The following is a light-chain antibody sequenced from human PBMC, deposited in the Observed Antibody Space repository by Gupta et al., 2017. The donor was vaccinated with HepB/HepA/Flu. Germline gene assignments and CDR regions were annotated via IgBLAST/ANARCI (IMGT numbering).Light chain of an antibody. CDR1: KLGDKY. CDR2: QDT. CDR3: QAWDSVTVV. J-gene: IGLJ3*02. V-gene: IGLV3-1*01. Sequence: SYELTQPPSVSVSPGQTAIITCSGDKLGDKYACWYQQKPGQSPVLVIYQDTKRPSGIPERFSGSNSGNTATLTISGTQTLDEADYYCQAWDSVTVVFGGGTKLTVL.